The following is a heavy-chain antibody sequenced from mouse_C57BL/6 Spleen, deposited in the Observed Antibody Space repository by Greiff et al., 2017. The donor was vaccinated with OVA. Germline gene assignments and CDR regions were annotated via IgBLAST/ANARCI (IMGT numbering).Heavy chain of an antibody. CDR3: ARRGWDAMDY. Sequence: QVQLQQPGAELVKPGASVKLSCKASGYTFTSYWMQWVKQRPGQGLEWIGEIDPSDSYTNYNQKFKGKATLTVDTSSSAAYMQLSSLTSEDSAVYYWARRGWDAMDYWGQGTSVTVSS. CDR2: IDPSDSYT. CDR1: GYTFTSYW. V-gene: IGHV1-50*01. J-gene: IGHJ4*01.